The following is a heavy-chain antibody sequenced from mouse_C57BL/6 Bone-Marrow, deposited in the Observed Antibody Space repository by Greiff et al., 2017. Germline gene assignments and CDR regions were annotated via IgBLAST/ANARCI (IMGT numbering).Heavy chain of an antibody. V-gene: IGHV1-66*01. CDR2: IYPGSGNT. CDR1: GYSFTSYY. CDR3: ARGLITTVVARAY. D-gene: IGHD1-1*01. J-gene: IGHJ2*01. Sequence: QVQLQQSGPELVKPGASVKISCKASGYSFTSYYLHWVKQRPGQGLEWMGWIYPGSGNTKYNEKFKGKATLTADTSSSTAYMQLSSLTSEDSAVYFCARGLITTVVARAYWGQGTTLTVSS.